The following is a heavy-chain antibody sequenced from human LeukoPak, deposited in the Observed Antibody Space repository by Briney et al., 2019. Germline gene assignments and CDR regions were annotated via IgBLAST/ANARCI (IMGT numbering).Heavy chain of an antibody. J-gene: IGHJ6*02. V-gene: IGHV3-30*04. CDR2: ISYDGSNK. Sequence: PGGSLRLSCAASGFTFSSYAMHWVRQAPGKGLEWVAVISYDGSNKYYADSVKGRFTISRDNSKNTLYLQMNSLRAEDTAVYYCARASPPAATVDTAMSLPYYYYYYGMDVWGQGTTVTVSS. CDR3: ARASPPAATVDTAMSLPYYYYYYGMDV. D-gene: IGHD5-18*01. CDR1: GFTFSSYA.